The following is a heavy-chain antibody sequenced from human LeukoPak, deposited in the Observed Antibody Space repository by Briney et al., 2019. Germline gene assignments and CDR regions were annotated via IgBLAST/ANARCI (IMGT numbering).Heavy chain of an antibody. D-gene: IGHD4-17*01. CDR3: ARDPATVPADDAFDI. V-gene: IGHV1-18*01. J-gene: IGHJ3*02. CDR1: GYTFTSYG. Sequence: ASVKVSCKASGYTFTSYGISWVRQAPGQGLEWMGWISAYNGNTNYAQKLQDRVTMTTDTSTSTAYMELRSLRSDDTAVYYCARDPATVPADDAFDIWGQGTMVTVSS. CDR2: ISAYNGNT.